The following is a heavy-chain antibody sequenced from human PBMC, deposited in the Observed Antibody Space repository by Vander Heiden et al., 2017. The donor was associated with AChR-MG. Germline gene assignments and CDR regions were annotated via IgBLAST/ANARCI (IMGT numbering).Heavy chain of an antibody. D-gene: IGHD3-10*01. CDR1: GGTFSSYA. CDR2: IIPILGIA. J-gene: IGHJ5*02. Sequence: QVQLVQSGAEVKKPGSSVKVSCKASGGTFSSYAISWVRQAPGQGLEWMGRIIPILGIANYAQKFQGRVTITADKSTSTAYMELSSLRSEDTAVYYCAREVLGGSGSCSGGWFDPWGQGTLVTVSS. V-gene: IGHV1-69*04. CDR3: AREVLGGSGSCSGGWFDP.